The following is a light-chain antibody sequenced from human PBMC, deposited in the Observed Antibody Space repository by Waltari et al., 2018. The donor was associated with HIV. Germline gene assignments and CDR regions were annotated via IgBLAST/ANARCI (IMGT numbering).Light chain of an antibody. V-gene: IGKV4-1*01. CDR3: QQYYSTPLT. CDR1: QRVLYNSNNKSY. CDR2: WAA. Sequence: DIVMTQSPDSLAVSLGERATINCKSSQRVLYNSNNKSYIAWYQQKPGQPPKLLIYWAATRESGVPDRFSGSGSGTDFTLTISSLQAEDVAVYYCQQYYSTPLTFGGGTKVEIK. J-gene: IGKJ4*02.